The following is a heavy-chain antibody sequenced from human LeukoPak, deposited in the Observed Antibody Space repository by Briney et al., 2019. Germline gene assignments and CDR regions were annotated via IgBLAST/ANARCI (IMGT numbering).Heavy chain of an antibody. J-gene: IGHJ4*02. V-gene: IGHV3-49*03. CDR1: GFTFGDYA. D-gene: IGHD4-17*01. Sequence: GGSLRLSCTASGFTFGDYAMSWFRQAPGKGLEWVGFIRSKAYGGTTEYAASVKGRFTISRDDSKSIAYLQMNSLKTEDTAVYYCTRDYGDYLSYFDYWGQGTLVTVSS. CDR3: TRDYGDYLSYFDY. CDR2: IRSKAYGGTT.